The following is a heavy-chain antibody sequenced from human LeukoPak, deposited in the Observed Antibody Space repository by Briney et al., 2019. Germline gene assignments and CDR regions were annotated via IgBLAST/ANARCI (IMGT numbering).Heavy chain of an antibody. CDR3: AREDLCTSARCYKAFDI. J-gene: IGHJ3*02. Sequence: GASVKVSCKASGGTFSSYAIRWVRQAPGQGLEWVGRIIPILGIANYAQKFQGRVTITADKSTSTAYMEMRSLRSDDTAVYYCAREDLCTSARCYKAFDIWGQGTMVTASS. D-gene: IGHD2-2*02. CDR1: GGTFSSYA. CDR2: IIPILGIA. V-gene: IGHV1-69*04.